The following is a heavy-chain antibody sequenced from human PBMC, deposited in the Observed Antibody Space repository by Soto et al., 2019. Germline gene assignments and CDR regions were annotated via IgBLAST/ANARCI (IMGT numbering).Heavy chain of an antibody. Sequence: GGSLRLSCAASGFTFSSYWMSWVRQAPGKGLEWVANIKQDGSEKYYVDSVNGRFTISRDNAKNSLYLQMNSLRAEDTAVYYCARNSLYSSGWSDYYYYGMDVWGQGTTVTVSS. J-gene: IGHJ6*02. V-gene: IGHV3-7*01. CDR2: IKQDGSEK. CDR3: ARNSLYSSGWSDYYYYGMDV. D-gene: IGHD6-19*01. CDR1: GFTFSSYW.